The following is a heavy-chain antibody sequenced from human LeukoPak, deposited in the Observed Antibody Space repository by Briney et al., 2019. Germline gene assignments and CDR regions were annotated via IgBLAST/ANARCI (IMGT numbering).Heavy chain of an antibody. CDR2: IYYSGST. Sequence: SETLSLTCTVSGGSISSYYWSWIRQPPGKGLEWIGYIYYSGSTNYNPSLKSRVTISVDTSKNQFSLKLSSVTAADTAVYYCARQGSGWYYFDYWGRGTLVTVSS. D-gene: IGHD6-19*01. J-gene: IGHJ4*02. V-gene: IGHV4-59*08. CDR1: GGSISSYY. CDR3: ARQGSGWYYFDY.